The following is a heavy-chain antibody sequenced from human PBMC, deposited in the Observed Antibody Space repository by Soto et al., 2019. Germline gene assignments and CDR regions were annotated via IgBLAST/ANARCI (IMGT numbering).Heavy chain of an antibody. D-gene: IGHD3-16*02. V-gene: IGHV4-59*01. Sequence: SETLSLTCTVSGGSISSYYWSWIRQPPGKGLEWIGYIYYSGSTNYNPSLKSRVTISVDTSKNQFSLKLSSVTAADTAVYYCARGGAGQYDYVWGSYRHFDYWGQGTLVTVSS. J-gene: IGHJ4*02. CDR1: GGSISSYY. CDR3: ARGGAGQYDYVWGSYRHFDY. CDR2: IYYSGST.